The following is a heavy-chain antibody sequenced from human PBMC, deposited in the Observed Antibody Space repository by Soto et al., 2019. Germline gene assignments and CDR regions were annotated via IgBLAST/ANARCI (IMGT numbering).Heavy chain of an antibody. V-gene: IGHV3-30-3*01. CDR1: GFTFSSYA. J-gene: IGHJ4*02. D-gene: IGHD4-17*01. Sequence: HPGGSLRLSCAASGFTFSSYAMHWVRQAPGKGLEWVAVISYDGSNKYYADSVKGRFTISRDNSKNTLYLQMNSLRAEDTAVYYCALNYGESLFDYWGQGTLVTVSS. CDR2: ISYDGSNK. CDR3: ALNYGESLFDY.